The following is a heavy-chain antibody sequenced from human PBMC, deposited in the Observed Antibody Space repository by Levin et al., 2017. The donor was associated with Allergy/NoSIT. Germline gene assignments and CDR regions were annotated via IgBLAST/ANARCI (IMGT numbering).Heavy chain of an antibody. CDR1: GYTFTGYY. CDR3: ARERVQGVIIPHDAFDI. Sequence: ASVKVSCKASGYTFTGYYMHWVRQAPGQGLEWMGRINPNSGGTNYAQKFQGRVTMTRDTSISTAYMELSRLRSDDTAVYYCARERVQGVIIPHDAFDIWGQGTMVTVSS. V-gene: IGHV1-2*06. CDR2: INPNSGGT. D-gene: IGHD3-10*01. J-gene: IGHJ3*02.